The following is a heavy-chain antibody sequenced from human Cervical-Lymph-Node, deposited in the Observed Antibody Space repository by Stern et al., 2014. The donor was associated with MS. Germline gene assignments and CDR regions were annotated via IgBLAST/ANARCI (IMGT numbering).Heavy chain of an antibody. V-gene: IGHV1-18*01. J-gene: IGHJ6*02. Sequence: VQLVQSGAEVKKPGASVKVSCKASGYTFTSFGISWVRRAPGQGLEWMGWISGYNGETNYPQRFQGRVILTADTSTSTAYMDLTNLRSDDTAMFFCARGPYCSSASCYTNGYHFYGLDVWGQGTTVTVSS. D-gene: IGHD2-2*02. CDR3: ARGPYCSSASCYTNGYHFYGLDV. CDR2: ISGYNGET. CDR1: GYTFTSFG.